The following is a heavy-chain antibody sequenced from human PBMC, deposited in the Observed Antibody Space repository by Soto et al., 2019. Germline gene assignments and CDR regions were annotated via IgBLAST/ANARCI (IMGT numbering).Heavy chain of an antibody. CDR3: ASFVDIVASPPKKYFDY. V-gene: IGHV4-31*03. CDR2: IYYSGST. D-gene: IGHD5-12*01. J-gene: IGHJ4*02. Sequence: QVQLQESGPGLVKPSQTLSLTCTVSGGSISSGGYYWSWIRQHPGKARGGIGYIYYSGSTYYNPSLKSRVTISVDTSKNQFSLKLSSVTAADTAVYYCASFVDIVASPPKKYFDYWGQGTLVTVSS. CDR1: GGSISSGGYY.